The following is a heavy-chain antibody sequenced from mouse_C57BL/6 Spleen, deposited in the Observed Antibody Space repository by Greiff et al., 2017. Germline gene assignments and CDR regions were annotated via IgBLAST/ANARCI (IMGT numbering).Heavy chain of an antibody. D-gene: IGHD1-1*01. CDR3: ANSYGSSCLAY. Sequence: QVQLQQPGAELVKPGASVKLSCKASGYTFTSYWMQWVKQRPGQGLEWIGEIDPSDSYTNYNQKFKGKATLTVDTSSSTAYMQLSSLTSEDSAVYYYANSYGSSCLAYWGQGTLVTVSA. CDR2: IDPSDSYT. V-gene: IGHV1-50*01. CDR1: GYTFTSYW. J-gene: IGHJ3*01.